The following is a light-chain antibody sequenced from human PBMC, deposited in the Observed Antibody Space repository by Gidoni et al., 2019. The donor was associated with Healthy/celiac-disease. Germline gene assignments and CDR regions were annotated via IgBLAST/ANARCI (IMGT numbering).Light chain of an antibody. Sequence: EIVLTQSPATLSLSPGERATLSCRASQIVSSYLAWYQQKPGQAPRLLIYDASNRATGIPARFSGSGSGTDFTLTISSLEPEDFAGYYCKQRSNWPLFGGGTKVEIK. CDR1: QIVSSY. CDR3: KQRSNWPL. V-gene: IGKV3-11*01. CDR2: DAS. J-gene: IGKJ4*01.